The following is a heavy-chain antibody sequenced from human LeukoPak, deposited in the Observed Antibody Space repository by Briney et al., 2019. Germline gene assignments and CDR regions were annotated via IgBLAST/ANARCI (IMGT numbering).Heavy chain of an antibody. J-gene: IGHJ4*02. CDR1: GFTFSDYY. V-gene: IGHV3-11*01. Sequence: GGSLRLSCAASGFTFSDYYMSWIRQAPGKGLEWVSYISSSGSAIYYADSVKGRSTISRDNAKNSLYLQVNSLRAEDTAVYYCARERNSYFDYWGQGTLVTVSS. CDR3: ARERNSYFDY. CDR2: ISSSGSAI. D-gene: IGHD1-14*01.